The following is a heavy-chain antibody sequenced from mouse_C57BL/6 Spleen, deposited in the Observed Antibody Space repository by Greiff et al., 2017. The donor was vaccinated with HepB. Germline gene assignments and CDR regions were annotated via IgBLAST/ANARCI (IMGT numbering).Heavy chain of an antibody. D-gene: IGHD2-3*01. CDR2: IKPGSGGT. Sequence: VQLQQSGAELVRPGTSVKVSCKASGYAFTNYLIEWVKQRPGQGLEWIGVIKPGSGGTNYNEKFKGKATLTADKSSSTAYMQLSSLTSEDSAVYFCARMGMVTSMDYWGQGTSVTVSS. CDR1: GYAFTNYL. J-gene: IGHJ4*01. V-gene: IGHV1-54*01. CDR3: ARMGMVTSMDY.